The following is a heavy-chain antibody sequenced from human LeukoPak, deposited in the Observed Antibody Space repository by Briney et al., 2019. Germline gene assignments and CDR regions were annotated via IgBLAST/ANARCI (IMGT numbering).Heavy chain of an antibody. CDR1: GFTFSSYA. J-gene: IGHJ4*02. CDR2: ISGSAYST. CDR3: AKEAGYSGYDYPDY. D-gene: IGHD5-12*01. V-gene: IGHV3-23*01. Sequence: PGGSLRLSCAASGFTFSSYAMSWVRQAPGKGLEWVSGISGSAYSTYYADSVQGRFTISRDNSKNTLYLQMNSLRAEDTAVYYCAKEAGYSGYDYPDYWGQGTLVTDSS.